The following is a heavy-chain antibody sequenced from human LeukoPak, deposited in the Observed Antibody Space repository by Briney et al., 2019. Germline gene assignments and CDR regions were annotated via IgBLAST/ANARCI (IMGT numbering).Heavy chain of an antibody. J-gene: IGHJ3*02. CDR1: GYTFTSYD. CDR2: MSPNSGNT. Sequence: ASVKVSCKASGYTFTSYDISWVRQATGQGLEWMGWMSPNSGNTGYAQKFQGRVTMTTDTSTSTAYMELRSLRSDDTAVYYCASPIAAAGADAFDIWGQGTMVTVSS. D-gene: IGHD6-13*01. CDR3: ASPIAAAGADAFDI. V-gene: IGHV1-8*01.